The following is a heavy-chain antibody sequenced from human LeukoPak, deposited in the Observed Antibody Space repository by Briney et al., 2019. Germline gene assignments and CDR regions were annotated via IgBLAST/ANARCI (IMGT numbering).Heavy chain of an antibody. CDR3: ARLYVVVVAANASDY. V-gene: IGHV3-21*01. CDR2: ISSSSSYI. D-gene: IGHD2-15*01. J-gene: IGHJ4*02. Sequence: PGGSLRLSCAASGFTFSSYSMNWVRQAPGKGLEWVSSISSSSSYIYYADSVKGRFTISRDNAKNSLYLQMNSLRAEGTAVYYCARLYVVVVAANASDYWGQGTLVTVSS. CDR1: GFTFSSYS.